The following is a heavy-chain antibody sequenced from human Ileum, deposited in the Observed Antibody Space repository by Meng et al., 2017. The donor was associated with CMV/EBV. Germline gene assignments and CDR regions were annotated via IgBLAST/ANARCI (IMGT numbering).Heavy chain of an antibody. CDR3: ASNVRSLDCSSISCSRDDY. CDR2: INHSGGT. D-gene: IGHD2-2*01. CDR1: TFRGSY. V-gene: IGHV4-34*13. J-gene: IGHJ4*02. Sequence: TFRGSYWSWIRHPPGKELEWIGEINHSGGTNYNPSLKSRLTISVDTSKNQFSLNLNSVTAADTAVYFCASNVRSLDCSSISCSRDDYWGQGTLVTVSS.